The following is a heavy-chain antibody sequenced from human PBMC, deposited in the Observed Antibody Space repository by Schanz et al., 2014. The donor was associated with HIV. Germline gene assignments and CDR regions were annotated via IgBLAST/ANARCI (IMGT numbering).Heavy chain of an antibody. Sequence: EVQLVESGGCLVKPGGSLRLSCAASGFSFSVYSMNWVRQAPGKGLEWVSSISSSSSFIYYADSVKGRFTIARDNTKNSLFLQMNSLRAEDTAVYYCAKDLGSSGWYENYYDVDVWGQGTTVTVSS. CDR3: AKDLGSSGWYENYYDVDV. J-gene: IGHJ6*02. D-gene: IGHD6-19*01. V-gene: IGHV3-21*01. CDR1: GFSFSVYS. CDR2: ISSSSSFI.